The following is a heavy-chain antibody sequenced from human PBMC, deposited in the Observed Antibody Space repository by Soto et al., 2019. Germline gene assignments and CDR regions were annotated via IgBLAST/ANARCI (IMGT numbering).Heavy chain of an antibody. CDR3: ARHVSHIVVVTAINDAFDI. V-gene: IGHV1-18*01. CDR1: GYTFTSYG. J-gene: IGHJ3*02. Sequence: GASVEVSCKXSGYTFTSYGISWVRQAPGRGLEWMGWISAYNGNTNYAQKLQGRVTMTTDTSTSTAYMELRSLRSDDTAVYYCARHVSHIVVVTAINDAFDIWGQGTMVTVSS. CDR2: ISAYNGNT. D-gene: IGHD2-21*02.